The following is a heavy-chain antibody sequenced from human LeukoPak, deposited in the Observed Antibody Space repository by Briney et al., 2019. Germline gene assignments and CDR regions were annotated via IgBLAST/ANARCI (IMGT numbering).Heavy chain of an antibody. D-gene: IGHD6-19*01. CDR1: GYTFTGYY. V-gene: IGHV1-2*02. CDR3: ARDTGSGWGGAFDI. CDR2: INPNSGGT. J-gene: IGHJ3*02. Sequence: GASVKVSCKASGYTFTGYYMHWVRQAPGQGLEWMGWINPNSGGTNYAQKFQGRVTMTRDTSISTAYMELSRLRSDDTAVYYCARDTGSGWGGAFDIWGQGAMVTVSS.